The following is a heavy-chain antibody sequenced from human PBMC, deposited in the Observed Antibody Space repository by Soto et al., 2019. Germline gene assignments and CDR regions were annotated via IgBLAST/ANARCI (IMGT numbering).Heavy chain of an antibody. CDR2: IYYSGST. V-gene: IGHV4-59*08. Sequence: SETLSLTCTVSGGSISSYYWSWIRQPPGKGLEWIGYIYYSGSTNYNPSLKSRVTISVDTSKNQFSLKLSSVTAADTAVYYCARHYDHSGYDYWFEPWGQGTLVTVSS. CDR1: GGSISSYY. CDR3: ARHYDHSGYDYWFEP. D-gene: IGHD5-12*01. J-gene: IGHJ5*02.